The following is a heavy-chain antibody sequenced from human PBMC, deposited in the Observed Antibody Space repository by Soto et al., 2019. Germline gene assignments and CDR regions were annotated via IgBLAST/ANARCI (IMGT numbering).Heavy chain of an antibody. J-gene: IGHJ5*02. V-gene: IGHV3-33*01. CDR2: IWPDGNIE. CDR1: GFKFSNYG. CDR3: ARAGIVATTQLGWFDP. Sequence: QVQLVESGGGVVQPGRSLRLSCSASGFKFSNYGFHWVRQAPGKGLEWVAAIWPDGNIEHYLDAVKGRFTISRDNSNNTLSWQMNSRSPDDTAIYYCARAGIVATTQLGWFDPWGQGTLVIVSS. D-gene: IGHD1-26*01.